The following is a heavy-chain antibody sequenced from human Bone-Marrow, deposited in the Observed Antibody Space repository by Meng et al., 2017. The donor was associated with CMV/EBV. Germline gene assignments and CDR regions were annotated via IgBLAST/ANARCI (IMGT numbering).Heavy chain of an antibody. CDR2: INPNSGGT. V-gene: IGHV1-2*02. CDR1: GYTFTGYY. J-gene: IGHJ4*02. D-gene: IGHD6-13*01. CDR3: ARDEQQHHGPPDY. Sequence: ASVKVSCKASGYTFTGYYMHWVRQAPGQGLEWMGWINPNSGGTNYAQKFQGRVTMTRDTSISTAYMELSRLRSDDTAVYYCARDEQQHHGPPDYWGQGTLVTVSS.